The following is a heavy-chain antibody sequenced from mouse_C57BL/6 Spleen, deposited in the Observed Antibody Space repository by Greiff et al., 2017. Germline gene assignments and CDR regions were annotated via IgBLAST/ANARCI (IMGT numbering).Heavy chain of an antibody. V-gene: IGHV1-69*01. D-gene: IGHD2-4*01. Sequence: QVQLQQPGAELVMPGASVKLSCKASGYTFTSYWMHWVKQRPGQGLEWIGEIDPSDSYTNYNQKFKGKSTLTVDKSSSTAYMQLSSLTSEDSAVYYCARGGDYPVAYWGQGTLVTVSA. CDR3: ARGGDYPVAY. CDR1: GYTFTSYW. CDR2: IDPSDSYT. J-gene: IGHJ3*01.